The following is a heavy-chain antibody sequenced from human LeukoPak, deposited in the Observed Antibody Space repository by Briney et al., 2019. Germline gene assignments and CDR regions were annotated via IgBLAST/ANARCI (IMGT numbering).Heavy chain of an antibody. Sequence: ASVKVSCKASGGTFSSYAISWVRQAPGQGLEGMGGIIPIFGTANYAQKFQGRVTITADKSTSTAYMELSSLRSEDTAVYYCARGRYSYGYKAFDIWGQGTMVTVSS. CDR1: GGTFSSYA. CDR3: ARGRYSYGYKAFDI. D-gene: IGHD5-18*01. V-gene: IGHV1-69*06. CDR2: IIPIFGTA. J-gene: IGHJ3*02.